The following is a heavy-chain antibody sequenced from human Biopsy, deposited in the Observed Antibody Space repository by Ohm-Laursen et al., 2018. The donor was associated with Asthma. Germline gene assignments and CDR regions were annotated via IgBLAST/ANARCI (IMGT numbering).Heavy chain of an antibody. V-gene: IGHV3-23*01. CDR3: AKDWKSLYVQYFFEY. CDR2: ISGDAQRT. Sequence: GPLRLSCTASGFTFSSYALSWVRQAPGKGLEWVSGISGDAQRTYYEDSVKGRFTISRDNSKNTIYLQLNSLRAEDTAVYYCAKDWKSLYVQYFFEYWGQGTLVTVSS. J-gene: IGHJ4*02. CDR1: GFTFSSYA. D-gene: IGHD5/OR15-5a*01.